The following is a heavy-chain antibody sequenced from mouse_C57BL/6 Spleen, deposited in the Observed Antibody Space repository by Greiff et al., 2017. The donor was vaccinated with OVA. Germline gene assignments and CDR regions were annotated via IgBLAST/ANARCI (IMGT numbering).Heavy chain of an antibody. D-gene: IGHD1-1*02. J-gene: IGHJ2*01. CDR1: GYSITSGYY. Sequence: EVQRVESGPGLVKPSQSLSLTCSVTGYSITSGYYWNWIRQFPGNKLEWMGYISYDGSNNYNPSLKNRISITRDTSKNQFFLKLNSVTTEDTATYYCARDYGTGDFDYWGQGTTLTVSS. CDR3: ARDYGTGDFDY. V-gene: IGHV3-6*01. CDR2: ISYDGSN.